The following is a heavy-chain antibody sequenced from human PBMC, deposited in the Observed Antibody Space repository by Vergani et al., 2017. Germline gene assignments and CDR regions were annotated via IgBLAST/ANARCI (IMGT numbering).Heavy chain of an antibody. J-gene: IGHJ5*02. V-gene: IGHV3-21*04. D-gene: IGHD1/OR15-1a*01. Sequence: EVQLVESGGGLVKRGGSLRLSCAASGFTFSSFSMNWVRQAPGKGLEWVSSISSSSSYIHYSDSLKCRFTISRDNAKNLLILQMKTLKVDDTATYYCGRKQSPASLMDKPIDIWGQGTLVTVSS. CDR2: ISSSSSYI. CDR1: GFTFSSFS. CDR3: GRKQSPASLMDKPIDI.